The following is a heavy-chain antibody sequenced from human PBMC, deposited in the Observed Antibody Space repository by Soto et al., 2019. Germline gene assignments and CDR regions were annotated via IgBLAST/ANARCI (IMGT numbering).Heavy chain of an antibody. CDR2: IYPGDSET. CDR3: ARHGEGYCSGGSCLYYGMDV. D-gene: IGHD2-15*01. Sequence: GESLKISCKGSGYSFTTHWIVWVRQMPEKGLGWVGIIYPGDSETRYSPSFQGQVSISADQSTSTAYLQWSSLKASDSAIYYCARHGEGYCSGGSCLYYGMDVWGQGTTVTVYS. V-gene: IGHV5-51*01. J-gene: IGHJ6*02. CDR1: GYSFTTHW.